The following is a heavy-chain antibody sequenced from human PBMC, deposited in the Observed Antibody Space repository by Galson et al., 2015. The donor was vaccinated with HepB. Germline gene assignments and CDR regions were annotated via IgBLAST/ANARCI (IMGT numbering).Heavy chain of an antibody. Sequence: SLRLSCAASGFTFSSYAFHWVRQAPGKGLEWVAVISYDGSNENYADSVKGRFTISRDESRNTLHLQMNSLRAEDTAIYYCARDKDPSRSWVDGLIYYGLAVWGQGTTVTVSS. D-gene: IGHD6-13*01. CDR1: GFTFSSYA. J-gene: IGHJ6*02. V-gene: IGHV3-30*04. CDR2: ISYDGSNE. CDR3: ARDKDPSRSWVDGLIYYGLAV.